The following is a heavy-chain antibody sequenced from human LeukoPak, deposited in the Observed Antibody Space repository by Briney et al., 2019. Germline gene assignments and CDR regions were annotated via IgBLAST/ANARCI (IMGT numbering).Heavy chain of an antibody. CDR3: ARGVPRRPKNPCSSGWSQPGTKAQFDY. J-gene: IGHJ4*02. D-gene: IGHD6-19*01. Sequence: SETLSLTCADYGGSFSGYYWSWIPQPPGKGLEWIVEINHSGSTNYNPSLKSRVTISVDTSNNHFSLKLSSVTAADTAVYYCARGVPRRPKNPCSSGWSQPGTKAQFDYWGQGTLVTVSS. CDR2: INHSGST. V-gene: IGHV4-34*01. CDR1: GGSFSGYY.